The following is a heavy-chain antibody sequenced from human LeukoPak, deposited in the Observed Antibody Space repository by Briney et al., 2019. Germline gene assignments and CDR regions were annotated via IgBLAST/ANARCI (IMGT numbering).Heavy chain of an antibody. V-gene: IGHV4-38-2*02. CDR2: IYYSGST. CDR1: GYSLSSGFY. CDR3: ARTKTITIFGVVTLFDY. D-gene: IGHD3-3*01. Sequence: SETLSLTCTVSGYSLSSGFYWGWIRQPPGKRLEWIGSIYYSGSTYYNPSLKSRVTISVDTSKNQFSLKLSSVTAADTAVYYCARTKTITIFGVVTLFDYWGQGTLVTVSS. J-gene: IGHJ4*02.